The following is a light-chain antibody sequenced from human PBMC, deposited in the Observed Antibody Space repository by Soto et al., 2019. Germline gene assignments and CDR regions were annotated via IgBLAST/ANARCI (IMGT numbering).Light chain of an antibody. CDR1: QSVSSN. CDR2: GAS. J-gene: IGKJ2*01. CDR3: QQYNNWRMYT. Sequence: EIVMTQSPATLSVSPGERATLSCRASQSVSSNLAWYQQKPGQAPRLLIYGASIRATGIPARFSGSGSGTEFTLTISSLQSEDFAVYYCQQYNNWRMYTFGQGTKLEIK. V-gene: IGKV3D-15*01.